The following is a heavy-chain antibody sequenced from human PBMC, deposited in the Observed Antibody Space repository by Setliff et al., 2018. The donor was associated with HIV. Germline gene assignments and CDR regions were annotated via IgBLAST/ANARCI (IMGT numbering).Heavy chain of an antibody. D-gene: IGHD3-10*01. J-gene: IGHJ4*02. V-gene: IGHV4-59*08. CDR3: ARQGGYNSPLMV. CDR2: IFDRGTT. Sequence: PSETLSLTCTVSGGSITSYYWNWIRQSPGKGLEWIGYIFDRGTTKYNPSVTSRVTISVDASKNQFFLQLISVTAADTAVYYCARQGGYNSPLMVWGQGKLVTVSS. CDR1: GGSITSYY.